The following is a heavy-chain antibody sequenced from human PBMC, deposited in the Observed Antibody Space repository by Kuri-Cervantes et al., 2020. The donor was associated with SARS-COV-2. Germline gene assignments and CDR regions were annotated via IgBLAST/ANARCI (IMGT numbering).Heavy chain of an antibody. J-gene: IGHJ6*02. Sequence: LSLTCAASGFTFSSYAMHWVRQAPGKGLEWVAVISYDGSNKYYADSVKGRFTISRDNSKNTLYLQMNSLRAEDTAVYYCARDYCSSTSCYFYYYYGMDVWGQGTTVTVSS. CDR1: GFTFSSYA. V-gene: IGHV3-30-3*01. D-gene: IGHD2-2*01. CDR2: ISYDGSNK. CDR3: ARDYCSSTSCYFYYYYGMDV.